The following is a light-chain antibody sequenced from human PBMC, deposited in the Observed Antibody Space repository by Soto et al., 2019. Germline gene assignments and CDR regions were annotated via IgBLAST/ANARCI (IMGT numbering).Light chain of an antibody. CDR2: GAS. V-gene: IGKV3-15*01. J-gene: IGKJ4*01. CDR3: QQYNDWPLT. CDR1: QSVSST. Sequence: EIVMTQSPATLSVSPGERATLSCRASQSVSSTLAWYQQKPGQVPRLLIYGASTRASGIPARVSGSGSGTEFTLTISSLQSEDFAVYYCQQYNDWPLTFGGGTKVEIK.